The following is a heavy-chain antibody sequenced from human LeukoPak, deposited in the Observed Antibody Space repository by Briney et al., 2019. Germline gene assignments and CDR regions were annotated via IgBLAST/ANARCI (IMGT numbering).Heavy chain of an antibody. CDR3: ARATFNWGYCSSTSCYSRYIQH. Sequence: SVKVSCKASGGTFSSYAISWVRQAPGQGLEWMGGIIPIFGTANYAQKFQGRVTITADESTSTAYMELSSLRSEDTAVYYCARATFNWGYCSSTSCYSRYIQHWGQGTLVTVSS. D-gene: IGHD2-2*02. J-gene: IGHJ1*01. CDR2: IIPIFGTA. CDR1: GGTFSSYA. V-gene: IGHV1-69*13.